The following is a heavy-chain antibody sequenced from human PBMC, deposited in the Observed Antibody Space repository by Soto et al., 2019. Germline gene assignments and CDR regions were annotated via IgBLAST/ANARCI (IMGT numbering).Heavy chain of an antibody. CDR3: ARGETPIDY. J-gene: IGHJ4*02. CDR2: ISAYNGNT. D-gene: IGHD1-26*01. CDR1: GYTFTNFG. V-gene: IGHV1-18*01. Sequence: QVQLVQSGAEVKKPGASVKVSCKTSGYTFTNFGLSWVRQAPGQGLEWMGWISAYNGNTNYAQNVQGRVTMTTDTTTSTADMALMGRRANDSAVYYCARGETPIDYWGQGTLVTVSS.